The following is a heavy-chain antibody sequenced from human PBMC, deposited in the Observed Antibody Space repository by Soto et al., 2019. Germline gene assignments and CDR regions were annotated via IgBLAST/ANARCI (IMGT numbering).Heavy chain of an antibody. J-gene: IGHJ6*02. V-gene: IGHV3-30*18. CDR1: GFTFNSYG. CDR3: ANSLDSPFDYYYYGMDV. CDR2: ISYDGSNK. Sequence: GGSMRLSCAASGFTFNSYGVHWVRQDPGKGLEWVAVISYDGSNKYYADSVKGRFTISRDNSKNTLYLQMNSLRAEDTAVYYCANSLDSPFDYYYYGMDVWGQGTTVTVSS. D-gene: IGHD2-2*03.